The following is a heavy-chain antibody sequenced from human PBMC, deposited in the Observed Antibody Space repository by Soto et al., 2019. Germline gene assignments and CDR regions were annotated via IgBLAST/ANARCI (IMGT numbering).Heavy chain of an antibody. V-gene: IGHV3-30*18. D-gene: IGHD3-3*01. Sequence: GSLSLSCTASGFHFSSYGMHWVRQAPGKGLEWVAVISYDGSNKYYADSVKGRFTISRDNSKNTLYLQMNSLRAEDTAVYYCAKDWRHSNYHYYYYMDVWGKGTTVTVSS. CDR3: AKDWRHSNYHYYYYMDV. J-gene: IGHJ6*03. CDR1: GFHFSSYG. CDR2: ISYDGSNK.